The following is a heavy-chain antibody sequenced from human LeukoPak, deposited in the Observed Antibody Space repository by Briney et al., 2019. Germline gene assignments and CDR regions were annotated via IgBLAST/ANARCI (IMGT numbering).Heavy chain of an antibody. CDR1: GFTFSNAW. CDR3: TTDRRGGGLWYSSSRLYFDY. J-gene: IGHJ4*02. D-gene: IGHD6-13*01. V-gene: IGHV3-15*01. CDR2: IKSKTDGGTT. Sequence: GGSLRLSCAASGFTFSNAWMSWVRQAPGEGLEWVGRIKSKTDGGTTDYAAPVKGRFTISRDDSKNTLYLQMNSLKTEDTAVYYCTTDRRGGGLWYSSSRLYFDYWGQGTLVTVSS.